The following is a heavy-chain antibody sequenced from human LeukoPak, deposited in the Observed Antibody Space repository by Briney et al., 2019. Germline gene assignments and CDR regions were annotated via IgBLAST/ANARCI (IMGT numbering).Heavy chain of an antibody. Sequence: SETLSLTCTVSGGSISSSSYYWGWIRQPPGKGLEWIGSIYYTGSTYYNPSLKSRVTISVDTSKNHFSLKLSSVTAADTAVFYCASRSGDSSSWYSFFDSWGQGALVTVSS. CDR2: IYYTGST. D-gene: IGHD6-13*01. CDR1: GGSISSSSYY. V-gene: IGHV4-39*02. J-gene: IGHJ4*02. CDR3: ASRSGDSSSWYSFFDS.